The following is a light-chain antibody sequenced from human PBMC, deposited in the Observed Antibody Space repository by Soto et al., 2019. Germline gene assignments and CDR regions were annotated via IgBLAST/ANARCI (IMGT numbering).Light chain of an antibody. J-gene: IGLJ1*01. Sequence: QSALTQPASVSGSPGQSITISCTGTSRDVGGYNYVSWYQQHPGKAPKLMIHEVSNRPSGVSNRFSGSKSGNTASLTISGLQAEDEADYYCSSFTSNSTLPYVFGTGTKVTVL. CDR2: EVS. V-gene: IGLV2-14*01. CDR3: SSFTSNSTLPYV. CDR1: SRDVGGYNY.